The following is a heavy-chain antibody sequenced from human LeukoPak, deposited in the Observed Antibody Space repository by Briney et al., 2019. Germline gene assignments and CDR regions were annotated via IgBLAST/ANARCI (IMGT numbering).Heavy chain of an antibody. Sequence: SETLSLTCTVSGDSISSTSYYWGWIRQAPGEGLEWIGNIYYGGSTDYNPSLQSRLTISVDTSKNQFSLKLRSMTAADTAVYYWAREPFFFGLGSYSFDYWGPEILVTVSS. J-gene: IGHJ4*02. D-gene: IGHD3-10*01. CDR3: AREPFFFGLGSYSFDY. V-gene: IGHV4-39*07. CDR2: IYYGGST. CDR1: GDSISSTSYY.